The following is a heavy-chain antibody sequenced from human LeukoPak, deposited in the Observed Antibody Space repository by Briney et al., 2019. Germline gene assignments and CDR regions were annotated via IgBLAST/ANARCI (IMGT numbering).Heavy chain of an antibody. CDR2: ISSSSVYI. Sequence: GGSLRLSCAASRFNLSAYTMNWVRQAPGNGLEWVSSISSSSVYIYYADSVKGRFTISRDNAKNSVYLQMNSLRAEDTAVYYCARVANSGYNSEGDLFDPWGQGTLVTVSS. CDR1: RFNLSAYT. V-gene: IGHV3-21*01. D-gene: IGHD6-19*01. J-gene: IGHJ5*02. CDR3: ARVANSGYNSEGDLFDP.